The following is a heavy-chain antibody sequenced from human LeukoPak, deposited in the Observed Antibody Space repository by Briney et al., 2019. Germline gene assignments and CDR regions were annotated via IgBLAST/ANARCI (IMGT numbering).Heavy chain of an antibody. V-gene: IGHV3-30*18. J-gene: IGHJ4*02. CDR1: GFTFSSYG. CDR2: ISYDGSNK. Sequence: GGSLRLSCAASGFTFSSYGMHWVRQASGKGLEWVAVISYDGSNKYYADSVKGRFTISRDNSKNTLYLQMNSLRAEDTAVYYCAKDGSSGWYPSYWGQGTLVTVSS. D-gene: IGHD6-19*01. CDR3: AKDGSSGWYPSY.